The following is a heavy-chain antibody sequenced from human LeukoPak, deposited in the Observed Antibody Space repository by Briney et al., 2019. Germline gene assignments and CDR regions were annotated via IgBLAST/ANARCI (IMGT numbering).Heavy chain of an antibody. CDR1: GFTFSYYP. J-gene: IGHJ4*02. V-gene: IGHV3-30-3*01. CDR2: ISYDGSNK. CDR3: AREWQLRLFDY. Sequence: GGSLRLSCAASGFTFSYYPMHWVRQAPGKGLEWVAVISYDGSNKNYADSVKGRFTISRDNTLHLQMNSLRVEDTAVYYCAREWQLRLFDYWGQGTLVTVSS. D-gene: IGHD1-26*01.